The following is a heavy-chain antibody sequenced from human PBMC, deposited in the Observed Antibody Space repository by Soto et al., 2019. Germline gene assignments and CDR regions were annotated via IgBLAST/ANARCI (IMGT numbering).Heavy chain of an antibody. CDR3: AKGVIAAADGVDY. Sequence: GGSLRLSCAASGFTFSTYTMRWVRQAPGKGLEWVSTISSSGADTYYADSVKGRFTISRDNSKNTLYLQMNSLRAEDTAVYYCAKGVIAAADGVDYWGQGTLVTVSS. CDR2: ISSSGADT. J-gene: IGHJ4*02. D-gene: IGHD6-13*01. V-gene: IGHV3-23*01. CDR1: GFTFSTYT.